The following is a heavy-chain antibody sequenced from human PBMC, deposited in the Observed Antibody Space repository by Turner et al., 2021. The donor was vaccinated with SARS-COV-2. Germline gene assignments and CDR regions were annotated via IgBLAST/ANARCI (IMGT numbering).Heavy chain of an antibody. CDR1: GFTVSSNY. J-gene: IGHJ5*02. D-gene: IGHD6-13*01. CDR2: IYSGGST. V-gene: IGHV3-66*01. CDR3: ARETAAGNVHGWFDP. Sequence: EVQLVASGGGLVQPGGSLSLSCAASGFTVSSNYMSWVRQAPGKGLEWVSVIYSGGSTYYADSVKGRFTISRDNSKNTLYLQMNSLRVEDTAVYSCARETAAGNVHGWFDPWGQGTLVTVSS.